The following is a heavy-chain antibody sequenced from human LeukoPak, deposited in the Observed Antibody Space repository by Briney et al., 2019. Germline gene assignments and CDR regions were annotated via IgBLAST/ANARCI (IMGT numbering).Heavy chain of an antibody. CDR2: ISYSGIT. CDR3: ARRNYYDSSGYYPNYFDY. D-gene: IGHD3-22*01. Sequence: SQTLSLTCTVSGGSFSSANYYWSWIRQHPGKGLEWIGYISYSGITYYNPSLKSRVTISVDTPKSQFSLKLSSVTAADTAVYYCARRNYYDSSGYYPNYFDYWGQGTLVTVSS. V-gene: IGHV4-31*03. J-gene: IGHJ4*02. CDR1: GGSFSSANYY.